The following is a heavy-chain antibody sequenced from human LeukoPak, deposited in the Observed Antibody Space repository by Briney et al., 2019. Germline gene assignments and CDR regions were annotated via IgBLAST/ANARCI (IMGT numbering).Heavy chain of an antibody. J-gene: IGHJ6*02. CDR3: ANFPPGLLWFGEFPYGMDV. Sequence: GGSLRLSCAASGFTFSSYAMSWVRQAPGKGLEWVSAISGSGGSTYYADSVKGRFTISRDNSKNTLYLQMNSLRAEDTAVYYCANFPPGLLWFGEFPYGMDVWGQGTTVTVSS. V-gene: IGHV3-23*01. CDR2: ISGSGGST. D-gene: IGHD3-10*01. CDR1: GFTFSSYA.